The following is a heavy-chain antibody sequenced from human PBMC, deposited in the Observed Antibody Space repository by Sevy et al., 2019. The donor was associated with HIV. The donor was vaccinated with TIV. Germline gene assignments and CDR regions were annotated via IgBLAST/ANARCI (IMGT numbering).Heavy chain of an antibody. J-gene: IGHJ4*02. Sequence: GGSLRLSCAASGFTFSNAWMSWVRQAPGKGLEWVGRIKGKIYDGSIDYAAPVKCRFSISRYDSKNTLYLQMNSLKTEDTAVYYCTTASWSQEDYYNYWGQGTLVTFSS. CDR1: GFTFSNAW. CDR2: IKGKIYDGSI. CDR3: TTASWSQEDYYNY. D-gene: IGHD6-13*01. V-gene: IGHV3-15*01.